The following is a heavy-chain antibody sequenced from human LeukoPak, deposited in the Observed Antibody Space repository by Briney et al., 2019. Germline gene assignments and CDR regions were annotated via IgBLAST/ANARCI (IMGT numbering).Heavy chain of an antibody. CDR1: GGSISSYY. D-gene: IGHD3-22*01. Sequence: SETLSLTCTVSGGSISSYYWSWIRHPPGKGLEWIGYIYYSGSTNYNPSLKSRVTISVDTSKNQFSLKLSSVTAADTAVYYCARVYYYDSSGPSSYFDYWGQGTLVTVSS. J-gene: IGHJ4*02. CDR3: ARVYYYDSSGPSSYFDY. V-gene: IGHV4-59*01. CDR2: IYYSGST.